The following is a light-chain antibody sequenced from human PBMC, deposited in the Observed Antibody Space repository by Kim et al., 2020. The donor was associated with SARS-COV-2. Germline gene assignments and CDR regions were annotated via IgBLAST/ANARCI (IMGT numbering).Light chain of an antibody. CDR2: AAY. CDR1: QNIARY. Sequence: GDKVTITCRLTQNIARYLAWFQQRPGKAPQLLIYAAYTLHTGAPSRFSGSGSGIDFTLTINPLQSEDPATYFCQQYFDFPYTFGQGTKL. J-gene: IGKJ2*01. CDR3: QQYFDFPYT. V-gene: IGKV1D-8*02.